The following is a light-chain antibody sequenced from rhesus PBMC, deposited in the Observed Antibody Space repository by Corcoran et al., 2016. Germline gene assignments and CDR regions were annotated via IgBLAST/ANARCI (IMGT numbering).Light chain of an antibody. V-gene: IGKV1-22*01. CDR2: KAS. CDR3: LQYSSSPWT. Sequence: DIQMTQSPSSLSASVGDTVTITCRASQSISSWLDWYQQKPGKAPKLLIYKASSLQSGVPSRFSGSGAVTDFTLTSSSLQPEDFATYYCLQYSSSPWTFGQGTKVEIK. J-gene: IGKJ1*01. CDR1: QSISSW.